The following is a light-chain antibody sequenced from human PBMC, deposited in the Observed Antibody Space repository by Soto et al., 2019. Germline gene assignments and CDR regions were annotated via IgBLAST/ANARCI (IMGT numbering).Light chain of an antibody. V-gene: IGLV2-14*01. CDR2: DVS. J-gene: IGLJ1*01. CDR3: SSYTSSSDYV. CDR1: SSDVGGYNY. Sequence: QSLLTQPASVSGSPGQSITISCTGTSSDVGGYNYVSWYQQHPGKAPKLMIYDVSNRPSGVSNRFSGSKSGNTASLTISGLQAEDEADYYCSSYTSSSDYVFGTGTKDTVL.